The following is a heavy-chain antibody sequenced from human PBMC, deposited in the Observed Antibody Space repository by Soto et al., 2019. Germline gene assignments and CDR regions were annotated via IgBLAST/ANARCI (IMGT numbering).Heavy chain of an antibody. CDR3: AGIYSGSPGGTLRY. CDR1: GGSISSGGYY. CDR2: IYYSGST. J-gene: IGHJ4*02. Sequence: QVQLQESGPGLVKPSQTLSLTCTVSGGSISSGGYYWSWIRQHPGKGLEWIGYIYYSGSTYYNPSLXXXVXXSVATSKNQFSLKLSAVTAAEAAVYYCAGIYSGSPGGTLRYWGQGTLVTVSS. D-gene: IGHD1-26*01. V-gene: IGHV4-31*03.